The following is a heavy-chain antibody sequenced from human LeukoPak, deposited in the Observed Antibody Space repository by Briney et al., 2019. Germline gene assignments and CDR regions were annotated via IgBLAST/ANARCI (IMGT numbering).Heavy chain of an antibody. CDR2: ISGSGGST. J-gene: IGHJ4*02. CDR1: GFTFSSYA. Sequence: QSGGSLRLSCAASGFTFSSYAMSWVRQAPGKGLEWVSAISGSGGSTYYADSVKGRFTISRDNSKNTLYLQMNSLRAEDTAVYYCAKDQRIAAAGTHPYDYWGQGTLVTVSS. D-gene: IGHD6-13*01. V-gene: IGHV3-23*01. CDR3: AKDQRIAAAGTHPYDY.